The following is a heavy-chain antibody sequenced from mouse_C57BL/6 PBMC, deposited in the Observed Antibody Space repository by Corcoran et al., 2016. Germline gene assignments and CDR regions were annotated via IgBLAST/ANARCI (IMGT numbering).Heavy chain of an antibody. Sequence: EVQLQQSGPELVKPGASVKIPCKASGYTFPDYNMDWVKQSHGKSLEWIGDINPNNGGTIYNQKFKGKATLTVNKSSSTAYMELRSLTSEDTAVYYCARKAQLFYAMDYWGQGTSVTVSS. CDR2: INPNNGGT. D-gene: IGHD3-1*01. CDR3: ARKAQLFYAMDY. CDR1: GYTFPDYN. V-gene: IGHV1-18*01. J-gene: IGHJ4*01.